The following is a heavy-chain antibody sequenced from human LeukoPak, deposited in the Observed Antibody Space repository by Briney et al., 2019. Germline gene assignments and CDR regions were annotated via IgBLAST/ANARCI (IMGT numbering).Heavy chain of an antibody. CDR2: IYYSGST. Sequence: SETLSLTCTVSGGSISSSSYYWGWIRQPPGKGLEWIGSIYYSGSTYYNPSLKSRVTISVDTSKNQFSLKLSSVTAADTAVYYCARAPGQSSGWSPHWRPYYFDYWGQGTLVTVSS. D-gene: IGHD6-19*01. V-gene: IGHV4-39*07. CDR1: GGSISSSSYY. CDR3: ARAPGQSSGWSPHWRPYYFDY. J-gene: IGHJ4*02.